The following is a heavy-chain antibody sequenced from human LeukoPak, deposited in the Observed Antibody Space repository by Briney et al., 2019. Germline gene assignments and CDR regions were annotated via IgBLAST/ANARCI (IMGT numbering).Heavy chain of an antibody. J-gene: IGHJ3*02. CDR3: TKSAGMGAFDI. Sequence: PGRSLRLSCAASGFTFSNFAFNWVRQAPGRGLEWVSAISGSGGSTYYADFVKGRFTISRDNSKNTLYLQMDGLRAEDTAIYYCTKSAGMGAFDIWGQGTMVTVSS. CDR1: GFTFSNFA. CDR2: ISGSGGST. V-gene: IGHV3-23*01. D-gene: IGHD6-13*01.